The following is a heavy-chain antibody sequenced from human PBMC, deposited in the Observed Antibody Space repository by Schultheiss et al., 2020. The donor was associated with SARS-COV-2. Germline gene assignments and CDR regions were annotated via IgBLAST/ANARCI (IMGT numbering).Heavy chain of an antibody. J-gene: IGHJ3*02. CDR3: ARDLATTVWAVDI. Sequence: GGSLRLSCAASGFTFSTYGMHWVRQAPGKGLEWVANIKQDGSEKYYVDSVKGRFTISRDNAKNSLYLQMNSLRAEDTAVYYCARDLATTVWAVDIWGQGTMVTVSS. CDR2: IKQDGSEK. D-gene: IGHD5-24*01. CDR1: GFTFSTYG. V-gene: IGHV3-7*03.